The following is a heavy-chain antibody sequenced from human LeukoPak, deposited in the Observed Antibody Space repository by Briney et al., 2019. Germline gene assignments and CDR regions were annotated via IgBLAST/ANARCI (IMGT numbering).Heavy chain of an antibody. V-gene: IGHV1-2*02. CDR2: INPNSGGT. J-gene: IGHJ4*02. CDR3: ARARLSSRQLPHYGSGSHPLQH. Sequence: GASVKVSCKASGYTFTGYYMHWVRQAPGQGLEWMGWINPNSGGTNYAQKFQGRVTMTRDTSISTAYMELSRLRSDDTAVYYCARARLSSRQLPHYGSGSHPLQHWGQGTLVTVSS. CDR1: GYTFTGYY. D-gene: IGHD3-10*01.